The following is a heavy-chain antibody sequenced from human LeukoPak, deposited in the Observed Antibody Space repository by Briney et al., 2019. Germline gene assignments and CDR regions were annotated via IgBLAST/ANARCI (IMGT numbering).Heavy chain of an antibody. Sequence: NPGGSLRLSCAASGFSFSSSGINWVRQAPGKGLEWVSSIGITDTDRYYADSVKGRFTISSDNAKNSLYLQMNSLRAEDTAVYYCATETIGHHYDYWGQGTLLTVSS. J-gene: IGHJ4*02. CDR3: ATETIGHHYDY. CDR2: IGITDTDR. CDR1: GFSFSSSG. D-gene: IGHD1-14*01. V-gene: IGHV3-21*01.